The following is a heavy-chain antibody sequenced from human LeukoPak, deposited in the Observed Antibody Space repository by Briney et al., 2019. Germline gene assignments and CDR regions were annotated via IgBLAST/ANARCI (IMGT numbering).Heavy chain of an antibody. J-gene: IGHJ3*02. D-gene: IGHD2-15*01. V-gene: IGHV4-39*07. CDR1: GGSISSSSYY. Sequence: SETLSLTCTVSGGSISSSSYYWGWIRQPPGKGLEWIGSIYYSGSTYYNPSLKSRVTISVDTSKNQFSLKLSSVTAADTAVYYCARGGCSGGSCYVIDAFDIWGQGTMVTVSS. CDR3: ARGGCSGGSCYVIDAFDI. CDR2: IYYSGST.